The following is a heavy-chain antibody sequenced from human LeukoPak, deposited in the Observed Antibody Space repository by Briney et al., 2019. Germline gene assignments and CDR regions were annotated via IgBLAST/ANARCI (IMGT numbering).Heavy chain of an antibody. CDR3: AKSLEWPVTRGGDY. CDR1: GFTFSSYA. V-gene: IGHV3-23*01. D-gene: IGHD6-19*01. Sequence: AGGSLRLSCAASGFTFSSYAMSWVRQAPGKGLEWVSAISGSGGSTYYADSVKGRFTISRDNSKNTLYLQMNSLRAEDTAVYYCAKSLEWPVTRGGDYWGQGTLVTVSS. J-gene: IGHJ4*02. CDR2: ISGSGGST.